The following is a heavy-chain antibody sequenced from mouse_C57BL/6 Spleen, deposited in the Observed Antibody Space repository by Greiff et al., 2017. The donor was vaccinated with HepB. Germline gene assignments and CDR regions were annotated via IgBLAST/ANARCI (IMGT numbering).Heavy chain of an antibody. J-gene: IGHJ2*01. CDR3: AREAQATGDY. CDR2: ISSGGSYT. Sequence: EVHLVESGGDLVKPGGSLKLSCAASGFTFSSYGMSWVRQTPDKRLEWVATISSGGSYTYYPDSVKGRFTISRDNAKNTRYLQMSSLKSEDTARYYCAREAQATGDYWGQGTTLTVSS. V-gene: IGHV5-6*01. CDR1: GFTFSSYG. D-gene: IGHD3-2*02.